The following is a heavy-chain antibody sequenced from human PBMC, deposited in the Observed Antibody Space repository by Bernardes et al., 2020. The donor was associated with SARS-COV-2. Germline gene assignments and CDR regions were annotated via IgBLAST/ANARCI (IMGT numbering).Heavy chain of an antibody. CDR1: GFTFRDST. D-gene: IGHD4-17*01. CDR3: ATEDGEWLES. V-gene: IGHV3-33*01. CDR2: IWHDGSRE. Sequence: WGSLRLSCAASGFTFRDSTMHWVRKAPGQGMELVAVIWHDGSREYYVDSVKGRFAISRDNSNNTLYLQMNNLRVEDTALYRCATEDGEWLESWGQGTRVTVSS. J-gene: IGHJ5*01.